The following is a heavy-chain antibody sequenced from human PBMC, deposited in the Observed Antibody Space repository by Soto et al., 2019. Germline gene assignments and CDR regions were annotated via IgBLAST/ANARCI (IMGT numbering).Heavy chain of an antibody. CDR1: GFTFSSYG. D-gene: IGHD6-13*01. J-gene: IGHJ4*02. CDR3: ARDYSSTWYGVDS. CDR2: IWYDGSSE. Sequence: SLRLSCAASGFTFSSYGMHWVRQAPGKGLEWVAVIWYDGSSEYCAESVKGRFTISRDNSKNTLDLQMDSLRVEDSALYYCARDYSSTWYGVDSWGQGTLVTVSS. V-gene: IGHV3-33*01.